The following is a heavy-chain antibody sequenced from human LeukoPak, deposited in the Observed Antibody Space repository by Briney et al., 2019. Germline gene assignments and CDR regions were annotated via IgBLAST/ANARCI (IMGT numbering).Heavy chain of an antibody. J-gene: IGHJ5*02. Sequence: PGGSLRLSCAASGFTLRSYGMHWVRQAPGKGLEWVANIKQDGSEKYYVDSVKGRFTISRDNAKNALYLQMNSLRAEDTAVYYCAREDDRISWGQGTLVTVSS. CDR3: AREDDRIS. V-gene: IGHV3-7*01. D-gene: IGHD3-22*01. CDR1: GFTLRSYG. CDR2: IKQDGSEK.